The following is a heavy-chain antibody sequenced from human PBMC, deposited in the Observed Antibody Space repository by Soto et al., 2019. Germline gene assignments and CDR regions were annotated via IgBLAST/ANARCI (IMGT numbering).Heavy chain of an antibody. D-gene: IGHD2-15*01. Sequence: EVQVVESGGGLVQPGGSLRLTCAASGFTFSSYSMNWVRQAPGKGLEWVSYISSSSSTIFYADSVKGRFTISRDNAKNSLYLQMNSLRAEDTAVYYCARDIDGGGQGTLVTVSS. CDR2: ISSSSSTI. CDR1: GFTFSSYS. CDR3: ARDIDG. J-gene: IGHJ4*02. V-gene: IGHV3-48*01.